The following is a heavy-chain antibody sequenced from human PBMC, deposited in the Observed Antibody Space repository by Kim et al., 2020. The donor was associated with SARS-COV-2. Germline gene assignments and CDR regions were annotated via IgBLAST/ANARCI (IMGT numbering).Heavy chain of an antibody. J-gene: IGHJ5*02. V-gene: IGHV1-69*13. CDR3: TSFGGFNWFDP. CDR1: GCTFSSYA. D-gene: IGHD2-15*01. Sequence: SVKVSCKASGCTFSSYAISWVRQAPGQGLEWMGGIIPIFGTANYAQKFQGRVTITADESTSTAYMELSSLRSEDTAVYYCTSFGGFNWFDPWGQGTLVTVSS. CDR2: IIPIFGTA.